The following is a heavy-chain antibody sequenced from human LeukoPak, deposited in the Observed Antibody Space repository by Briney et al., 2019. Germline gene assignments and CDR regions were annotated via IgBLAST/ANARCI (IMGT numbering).Heavy chain of an antibody. CDR2: INPNSGGT. Sequence: ASVKVSCKASGYTFTSYGISWVRQAPGQGLEWMGWINPNSGGTNYAQKFQGRVTMTRDTSISTAYMELSRLRSDDTAVYYCARATTVRHFDYWGQGTLVTVSS. CDR1: GYTFTSYG. CDR3: ARATTVRHFDY. J-gene: IGHJ4*02. D-gene: IGHD4-17*01. V-gene: IGHV1-2*02.